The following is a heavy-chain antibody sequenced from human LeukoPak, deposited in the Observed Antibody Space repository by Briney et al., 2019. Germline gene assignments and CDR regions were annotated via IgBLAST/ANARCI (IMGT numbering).Heavy chain of an antibody. CDR2: VFSSGST. D-gene: IGHD2-8*02. J-gene: IGHJ5*02. Sequence: SETLSLTCTVSAVSINSHYWSWIRQPPGKGLEWIGNVFSSGSTNYNPSLRSRVSLSIDTTKNQFYLRLSSVTAADTAVYYCVQVLAGGFDPWGQGTLVSVPS. V-gene: IGHV4-59*11. CDR1: AVSINSHY. CDR3: VQVLAGGFDP.